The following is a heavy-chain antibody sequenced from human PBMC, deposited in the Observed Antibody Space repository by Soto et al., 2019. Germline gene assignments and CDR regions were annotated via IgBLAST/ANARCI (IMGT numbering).Heavy chain of an antibody. CDR2: ISYDGSNE. D-gene: IGHD6-19*01. Sequence: VQLVESGGGVVQPGRSLRLSCAASGFTFSNHGMHWVRQPPGKGLEWLAVISYDGSNEYYADSVKGRFTISRDNSNNTGYLQMNSLRAEDTAVYYCAKDRWLVSVSYYDMDVWGQGTTVTVSS. CDR1: GFTFSNHG. J-gene: IGHJ6*02. V-gene: IGHV3-30*18. CDR3: AKDRWLVSVSYYDMDV.